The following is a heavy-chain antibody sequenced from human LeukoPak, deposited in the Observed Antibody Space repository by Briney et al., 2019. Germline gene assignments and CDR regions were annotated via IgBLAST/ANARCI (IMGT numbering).Heavy chain of an antibody. CDR3: ASQPTIFGVSDHPDYYMDV. J-gene: IGHJ6*03. V-gene: IGHV4-39*01. CDR1: GASISSSSHF. CDR2: LYYSGRT. Sequence: SQRLSLTCTVSGASISSSSHFWGWIRQPPGKGLDWFGSLYYSGRTYYNPSIKSRITISVDTSKNQFSLKLSSVTAADTAFYYCASQPTIFGVSDHPDYYMDVWGKGTTVTVSS. D-gene: IGHD3-3*01.